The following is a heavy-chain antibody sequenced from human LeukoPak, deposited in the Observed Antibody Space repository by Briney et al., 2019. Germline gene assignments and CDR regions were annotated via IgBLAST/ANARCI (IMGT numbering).Heavy chain of an antibody. J-gene: IGHJ4*02. CDR3: ARVYLDPEYSETYYRHFDY. CDR1: GFSLSSYW. Sequence: PGGSLRLSCAASGFSLSSYWMTWVRQAPGKGLEWLANIKPDGSKKYYVDSVKGRFTISRDNAQNSLYLQMNSLRAEDTAVYYCARVYLDPEYSETYYRHFDYWGQGTLVTVPS. D-gene: IGHD1-26*01. V-gene: IGHV3-7*01. CDR2: IKPDGSKK.